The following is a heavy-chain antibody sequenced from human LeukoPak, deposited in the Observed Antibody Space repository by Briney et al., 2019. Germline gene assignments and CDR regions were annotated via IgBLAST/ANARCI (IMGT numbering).Heavy chain of an antibody. CDR2: LNPTTGNA. Sequence: ASVKVSCKASGYTFTTYDIAWVRQAPGQGLEWMGGLNPTTGNAVYAQKFQGRVTISRNTSINTVYMDLSSLRSDDTAIYYRARPKFLGLFDPWGQGTLGTVSS. CDR3: ARPKFLGLFDP. CDR1: GYTFTTYD. J-gene: IGHJ5*02. D-gene: IGHD7-27*01. V-gene: IGHV1-8*03.